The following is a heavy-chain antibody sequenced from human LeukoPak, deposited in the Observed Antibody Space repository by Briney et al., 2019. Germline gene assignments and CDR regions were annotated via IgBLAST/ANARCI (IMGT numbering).Heavy chain of an antibody. D-gene: IGHD4-23*01. J-gene: IGHJ6*03. CDR3: ASGGSSYYYYYHYMDV. CDR1: GGSISSYY. V-gene: IGHV4-59*01. Sequence: PSETLSLTCTVSGGSISSYYWNWIRQPPGKGLEWIGYIYYSGSTNYNPSLKSRVTISVDTSKNQFSLKLSSVTAADTAVYYCASGGSSYYYYYHYMDVWGKGTTVTVSS. CDR2: IYYSGST.